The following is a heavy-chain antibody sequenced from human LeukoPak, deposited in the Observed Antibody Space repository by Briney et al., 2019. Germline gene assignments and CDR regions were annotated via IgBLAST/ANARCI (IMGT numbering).Heavy chain of an antibody. V-gene: IGHV1-24*01. CDR3: ATVPSYGSRAVDY. J-gene: IGHJ4*02. CDR1: GYTLTELS. Sequence: ASVKVSCTVSGYTLTELSMHWVRQAPGKGLEWMGGFDPEDGETIYAQKFQGRVTMTEDTSTDTAYMELSSLRSEDTAVYYCATVPSYGSRAVDYWGQGTLVTVSS. D-gene: IGHD5-18*01. CDR2: FDPEDGET.